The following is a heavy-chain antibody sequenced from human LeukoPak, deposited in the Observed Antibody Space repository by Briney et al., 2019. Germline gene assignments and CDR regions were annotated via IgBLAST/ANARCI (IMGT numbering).Heavy chain of an antibody. Sequence: PGGSLRLSCAASGFTFSSYGMHWVRQAPGKGLEWVAVISYDGSNKYYADSVKGRFTISRDNSKNTLYLQMNSLRAEDTAVYYCAKAGREGTVTTYYYYYYMDVWGKGTTVTVSS. V-gene: IGHV3-30*18. CDR1: GFTFSSYG. CDR3: AKAGREGTVTTYYYYYYMDV. D-gene: IGHD4-11*01. J-gene: IGHJ6*03. CDR2: ISYDGSNK.